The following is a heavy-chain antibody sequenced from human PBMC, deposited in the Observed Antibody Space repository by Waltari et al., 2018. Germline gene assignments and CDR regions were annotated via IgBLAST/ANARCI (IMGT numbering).Heavy chain of an antibody. CDR2: ISGSGYST. CDR1: GFTFSSYA. D-gene: IGHD6-13*01. Sequence: EVQLVESGGGLVQPGGSLRLSCAASGFTFSSYAMSWVRQAPGEGLEWVSGISGSGYSTYYADSVRGRFTISRDNSKNTLYLQMNSLRAEDTAAYYCAKRKEGAAAGTFYFDNWGQGTLVTVSS. CDR3: AKRKEGAAAGTFYFDN. J-gene: IGHJ4*02. V-gene: IGHV3-23*04.